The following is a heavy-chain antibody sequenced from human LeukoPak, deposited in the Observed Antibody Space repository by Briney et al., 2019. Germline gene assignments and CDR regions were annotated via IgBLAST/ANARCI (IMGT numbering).Heavy chain of an antibody. CDR3: ARGCCAWSLRGFYYYYYMDV. Sequence: SETLSLTCAVYGGSFSGYYWSWIRQPPGKGLEWIGYIYYSGSTNYNPSLKSRVTISVDTSKNQFSLKLNSVTAADTAVYYCARGCCAWSLRGFYYYYYMDVWGKGTTVTVSS. CDR1: GGSFSGYY. D-gene: IGHD3-3*01. V-gene: IGHV4-59*01. J-gene: IGHJ6*03. CDR2: IYYSGST.